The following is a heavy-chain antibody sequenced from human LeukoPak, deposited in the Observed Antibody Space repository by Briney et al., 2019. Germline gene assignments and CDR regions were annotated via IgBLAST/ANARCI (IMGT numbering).Heavy chain of an antibody. D-gene: IGHD2-15*01. CDR3: ARVRWWNVREDWFDP. CDR2: IYHSGST. Sequence: SESLSLTCAVSGGSISSSNWWRWVRQPPGKGLEWIGAIYHSGSTNYNPSLKSRVTISGDKSKNQFSLKLSSLTAADTAVYYCARVRWWNVREDWFDPWGQGTLVTVSS. CDR1: GGSISSSNW. V-gene: IGHV4-4*02. J-gene: IGHJ5*01.